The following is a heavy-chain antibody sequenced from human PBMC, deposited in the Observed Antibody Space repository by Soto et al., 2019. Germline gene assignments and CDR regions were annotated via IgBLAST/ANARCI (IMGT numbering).Heavy chain of an antibody. J-gene: IGHJ6*02. CDR2: ISSSSSYI. Sequence: EVQLVESGGGLVKPGGSLRLSCAASGFTFSTYSMNWVRQAPGKGLEWVSSISSSSSYIYYADSVKGRFTISRDNAKNSRYLKMKSLRAEDTAVYYCARVVDYYDPYYYYGMDVWGQGTTVTVSS. CDR1: GFTFSTYS. V-gene: IGHV3-21*01. D-gene: IGHD3-22*01. CDR3: ARVVDYYDPYYYYGMDV.